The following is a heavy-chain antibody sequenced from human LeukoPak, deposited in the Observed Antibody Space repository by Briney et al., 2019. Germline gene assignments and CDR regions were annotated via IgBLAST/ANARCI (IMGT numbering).Heavy chain of an antibody. CDR2: IYHSGRT. V-gene: IGHV4-4*02. Sequence: EWIGEIYHSGRTNYNPSLKSRVTISVDKSKNQFSLKLSSVTAADTAVYYCARDGGYSGYETWGQGTLVTVSS. D-gene: IGHD5-12*01. J-gene: IGHJ5*02. CDR3: ARDGGYSGYET.